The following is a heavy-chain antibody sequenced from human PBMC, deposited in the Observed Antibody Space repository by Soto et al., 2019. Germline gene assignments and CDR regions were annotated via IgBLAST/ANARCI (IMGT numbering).Heavy chain of an antibody. D-gene: IGHD3-22*01. CDR3: AHSIYDSSGYYYFDP. Sequence: SGPTLVNPTQTLTLTCTFSGFSLSTSGVGVGWIRQPPGKALEWLAFNFWNDDKRYSPSLKNRLTITKDTSNNQVVLTMTNKDPVDTATYFCAHSIYDSSGYYYFDPWGQGTMVTVSS. CDR2: NFWNDDK. V-gene: IGHV2-5*01. CDR1: GFSLSTSGVG. J-gene: IGHJ4*02.